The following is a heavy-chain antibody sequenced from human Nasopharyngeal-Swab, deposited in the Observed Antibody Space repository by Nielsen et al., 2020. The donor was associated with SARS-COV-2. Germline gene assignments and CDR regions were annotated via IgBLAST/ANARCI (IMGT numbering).Heavy chain of an antibody. Sequence: GGSLRLSCAASGFTFSSNYMSWVRQAPGKGLEWVSVIYSGGSTYYADSVKGRFTISRDNSKNTLYLQMNSLRAEDTAVYYCAGAGPRAYYYYMDVWGKGTTVTVSS. CDR2: IYSGGST. V-gene: IGHV3-53*01. J-gene: IGHJ6*03. CDR1: GFTFSSNY. CDR3: AGAGPRAYYYYMDV.